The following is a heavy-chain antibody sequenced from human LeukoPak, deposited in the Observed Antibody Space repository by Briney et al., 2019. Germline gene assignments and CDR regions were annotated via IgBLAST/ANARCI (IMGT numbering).Heavy chain of an antibody. Sequence: GESLKISCKGSGYSFTSYWIGWVRQMPGKGLEWMGIIYPGDSDTRYSPSFQGQVTISADKSISTAYLQWSSLKASDTAMYYCARLEYDSSGYYFNYYYYMDVWGKGTTVTVSS. CDR3: ARLEYDSSGYYFNYYYYMDV. CDR2: IYPGDSDT. D-gene: IGHD3-22*01. CDR1: GYSFTSYW. J-gene: IGHJ6*03. V-gene: IGHV5-51*01.